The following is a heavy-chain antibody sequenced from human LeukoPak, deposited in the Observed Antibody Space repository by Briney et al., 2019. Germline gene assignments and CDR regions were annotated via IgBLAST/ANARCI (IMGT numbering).Heavy chain of an antibody. J-gene: IGHJ4*02. CDR3: ARDEETVAGLNGFDL. V-gene: IGHV3-21*01. D-gene: IGHD6-19*01. Sequence: GGSLRLSCAASEFAFSSYSMNWFRQAPGKGLEWVASITSGSKYIFYADSVRGRFTISGDNAENSLFLHMKSLRAGDTAVYYCARDEETVAGLNGFDLWGQGTLVTVSS. CDR1: EFAFSSYS. CDR2: ITSGSKYI.